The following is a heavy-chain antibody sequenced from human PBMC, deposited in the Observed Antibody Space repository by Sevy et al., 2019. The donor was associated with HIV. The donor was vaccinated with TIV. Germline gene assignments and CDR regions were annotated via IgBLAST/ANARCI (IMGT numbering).Heavy chain of an antibody. CDR1: GFTFSTYS. CDR3: ARDLCTGGVCPRWGYYYYGMDV. CDR2: ISSSSTYI. Sequence: GGSLRLSCAASGFTFSTYSMNWVRQAPGKGLEWVSSISSSSTYIYYADSVKGRLTISRDNAKNLRYLQMNSLRAEDTAVYYCARDLCTGGVCPRWGYYYYGMDVWGQGTTVTISS. V-gene: IGHV3-21*01. D-gene: IGHD2-8*02. J-gene: IGHJ6*02.